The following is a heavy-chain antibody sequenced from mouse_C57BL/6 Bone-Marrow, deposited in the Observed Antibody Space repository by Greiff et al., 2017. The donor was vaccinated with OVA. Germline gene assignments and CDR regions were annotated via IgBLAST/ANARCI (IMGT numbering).Heavy chain of an antibody. V-gene: IGHV14-4*01. CDR1: GFNIKDDY. CDR3: TPIYYDYDGQYYYAMDY. J-gene: IGHJ4*01. Sequence: EVHLVESGAELVRPGASVKLSCTASGFNIKDDYMHWVKQRPEQGLEWIGWIDPENGDTEYASKFQGKATITADTSSNTANLQLSSLTSEDTAVYYCTPIYYDYDGQYYYAMDYWGQGTSVTVSS. CDR2: IDPENGDT. D-gene: IGHD2-4*01.